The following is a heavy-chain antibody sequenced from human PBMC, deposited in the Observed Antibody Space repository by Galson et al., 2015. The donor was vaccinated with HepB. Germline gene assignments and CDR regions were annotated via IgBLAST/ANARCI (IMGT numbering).Heavy chain of an antibody. Sequence: SLRLSCAASGFTFSSYSMNWVRLAPGKGLEWVSSISSSSSYIYYADSVKGRFTISRDNAKNSLYLQMNSLRAEDTAVYYCARDLFRRTGIHGYWGQGTLVTVSS. D-gene: IGHD3/OR15-3a*01. J-gene: IGHJ4*02. CDR1: GFTFSSYS. CDR2: ISSSSSYI. CDR3: ARDLFRRTGIHGY. V-gene: IGHV3-21*01.